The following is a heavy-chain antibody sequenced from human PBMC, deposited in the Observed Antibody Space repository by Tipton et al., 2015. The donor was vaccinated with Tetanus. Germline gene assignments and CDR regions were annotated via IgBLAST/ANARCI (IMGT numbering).Heavy chain of an antibody. Sequence: TLSLTCTVSGGSISGSYWNWIRQPPGEGLGWIGYVYFNGNTHYNPALKSRVTISVDTSKNQFSLKLSSVTAADTAIYYCAREVPAAGHFDSWGQGTLVTVSS. D-gene: IGHD2-2*01. V-gene: IGHV4-59*01. CDR1: GGSISGSY. J-gene: IGHJ4*02. CDR3: AREVPAAGHFDS. CDR2: VYFNGNT.